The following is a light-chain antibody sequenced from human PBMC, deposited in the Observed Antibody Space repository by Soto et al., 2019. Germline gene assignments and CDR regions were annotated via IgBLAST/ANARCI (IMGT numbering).Light chain of an antibody. CDR1: QSVSSN. CDR3: QQYNNWPLT. J-gene: IGKJ4*01. V-gene: IGKV3-15*01. Sequence: EIVMTQSPATLSVSPGERATLSCWASQSVSSNLAWYQQKPGQAPRLLIYGASTRATGIPARFSGSGSGTEFTLTISSLQSEDFAVYHCQQYNNWPLTFGGGTKVEIK. CDR2: GAS.